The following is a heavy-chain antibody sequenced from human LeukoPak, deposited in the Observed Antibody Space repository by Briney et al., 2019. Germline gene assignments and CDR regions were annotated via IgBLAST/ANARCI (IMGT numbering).Heavy chain of an antibody. CDR2: ISSISHYI. CDR1: AFTFSTYS. V-gene: IGHV3-21*01. D-gene: IGHD1-7*01. J-gene: IGHJ4*02. Sequence: GGPLRLSCAASAFTFSTYSMNWVRQAPGKGLEWVSTISSISHYIYYADSVKGRFTISRDNARNSLYLQMNSLRVEDTAVYYCARVRITGTTELDYWGQGTLVTVSS. CDR3: ARVRITGTTELDY.